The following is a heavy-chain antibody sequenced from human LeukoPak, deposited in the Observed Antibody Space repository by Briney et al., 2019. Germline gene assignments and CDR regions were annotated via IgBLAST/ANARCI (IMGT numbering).Heavy chain of an antibody. D-gene: IGHD3-22*01. Sequence: SVKFSCKASGGTFSSYAISSVRQSPGQRLEWMGGIIPIFGTANYAQTFQGRVTIHTDESTSTAYMGLSSLRSEDTAVYYCARVGSSGSNYWGQGTLSPSPQ. CDR3: ARVGSSGSNY. CDR2: IIPIFGTA. V-gene: IGHV1-69*05. CDR1: GGTFSSYA. J-gene: IGHJ4*02.